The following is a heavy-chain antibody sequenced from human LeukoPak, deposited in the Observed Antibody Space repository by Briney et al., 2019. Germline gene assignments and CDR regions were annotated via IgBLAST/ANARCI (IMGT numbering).Heavy chain of an antibody. CDR2: ISGSGGST. Sequence: GGSLRLSCAASGFTFSSYAMSWVRQAPGKGLEWVSAISGSGGSTYYADSVKGRFTISRDNAKNSLYLQMNSLRAEDTAVYYCARGRGGGYFDYWGQGTLVTVSS. V-gene: IGHV3-23*01. J-gene: IGHJ4*02. CDR3: ARGRGGGYFDY. D-gene: IGHD3-16*01. CDR1: GFTFSSYA.